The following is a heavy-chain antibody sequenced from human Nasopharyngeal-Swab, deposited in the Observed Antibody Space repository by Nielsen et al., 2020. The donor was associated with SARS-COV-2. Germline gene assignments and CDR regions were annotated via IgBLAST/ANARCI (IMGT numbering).Heavy chain of an antibody. Sequence: ASVMVSCKASGCTFTSYAMHWVRQAPGQRLEWMGWINAGNGNTKYSQKFQGRVTISRDTSASTAYMELSSLRSEDTAVYYCARVMVRGVQGSVRAGPFDPWGQGTLVTVSS. CDR3: ARVMVRGVQGSVRAGPFDP. CDR2: INAGNGNT. J-gene: IGHJ5*02. V-gene: IGHV1-3*01. CDR1: GCTFTSYA. D-gene: IGHD3-10*01.